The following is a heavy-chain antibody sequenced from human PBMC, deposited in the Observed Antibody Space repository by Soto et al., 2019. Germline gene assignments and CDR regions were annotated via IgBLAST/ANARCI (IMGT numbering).Heavy chain of an antibody. Sequence: ESGGGFVQPGGSLRVSCAASGFTFSSYTMGWVRQAPGKGLEWVSSVSGRGANTYYADSVKGRFTISRDNSKNTLYLQMNNLRGEDTAVYYCAKDRGGFANGWEYFDFWGQGTLVIVSS. D-gene: IGHD6-19*01. CDR3: AKDRGGFANGWEYFDF. J-gene: IGHJ4*02. V-gene: IGHV3-23*01. CDR2: VSGRGANT. CDR1: GFTFSSYT.